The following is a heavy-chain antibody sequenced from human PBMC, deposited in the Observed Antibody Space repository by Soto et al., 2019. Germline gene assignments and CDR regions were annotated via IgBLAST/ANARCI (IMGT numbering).Heavy chain of an antibody. CDR1: GFTFSDYG. D-gene: IGHD4-17*01. J-gene: IGHJ4*02. V-gene: IGHV3-21*01. CDR2: ISRSGTSI. CDR3: ASFIYGDSGDF. Sequence: EVQLVESGGGLVKPGGSLRLSCAASGFTFSDYGMNWVRQAPGKGLEWVAFISRSGTSINYADSVKGRFTISRDNAKNSLSLQMNSLRAEDTAFYYCASFIYGDSGDFWGQGTLVTVSS.